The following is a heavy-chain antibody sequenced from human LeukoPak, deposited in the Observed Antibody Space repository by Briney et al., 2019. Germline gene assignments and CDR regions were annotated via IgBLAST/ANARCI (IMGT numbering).Heavy chain of an antibody. CDR1: GGTFSIYA. V-gene: IGHV1-69*05. Sequence: SVKLSCNASGGTFSIYAISWVRQAPGQGLEWMGGIIPVFVTANYAQKSQGRVTITTDESTSTAYMELSSLRSEDTAVYSCATTPVLDSGYDSRSFDPWGQGTLVTVSS. CDR3: ATTPVLDSGYDSRSFDP. CDR2: IIPVFVTA. D-gene: IGHD5-12*01. J-gene: IGHJ5*02.